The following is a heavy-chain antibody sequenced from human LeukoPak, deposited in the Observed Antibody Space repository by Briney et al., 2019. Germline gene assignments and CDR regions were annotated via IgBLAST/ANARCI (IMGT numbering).Heavy chain of an antibody. V-gene: IGHV3-23*01. D-gene: IGHD3-9*01. CDR3: AKSDDILTGYPYGMDV. CDR1: GFTFNSYA. CDR2: ISGSGGNT. J-gene: IGHJ6*04. Sequence: GGSLRLSCAASGFTFNSYAMSWVRQAPGKGLEWVSAISGSGGNTYYADSVKGRFTISRDNSKNTLYLQMNSLGAEDTAVYYCAKSDDILTGYPYGMDVWGKGTTVTVSS.